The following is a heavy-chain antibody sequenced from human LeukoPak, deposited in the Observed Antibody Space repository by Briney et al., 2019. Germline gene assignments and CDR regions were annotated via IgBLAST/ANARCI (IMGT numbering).Heavy chain of an antibody. CDR1: GYSISSGYY. J-gene: IGHJ5*02. CDR2: IYHSGST. D-gene: IGHD6-13*01. Sequence: PSETLSLTCTVSGYSISSGYYWGWIRQPPGKGLEWIGSIYHSGSTYYNPSLKSRVTISVDTSKNQFSLKLSSVTAADTAVYYCARLHIAAALNWFDPWGQGTLVTVSS. V-gene: IGHV4-38-2*02. CDR3: ARLHIAAALNWFDP.